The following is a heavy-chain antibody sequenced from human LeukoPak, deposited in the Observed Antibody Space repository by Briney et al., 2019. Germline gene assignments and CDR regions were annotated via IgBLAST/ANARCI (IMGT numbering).Heavy chain of an antibody. J-gene: IGHJ4*02. CDR2: VSSTSTTI. D-gene: IGHD7-27*01. CDR3: VRDGSSWGIDY. V-gene: IGHV3-48*01. CDR1: GFTFSTYN. Sequence: GGSLRLSCVASGFTFSTYNMNWVRQAPGKGLEWVSYVSSTSTTIYYADSVKGRFTISRDNAKNSLYLQMNSLRAEDAAVYYCVRDGSSWGIDYWGQGTLVSVSS.